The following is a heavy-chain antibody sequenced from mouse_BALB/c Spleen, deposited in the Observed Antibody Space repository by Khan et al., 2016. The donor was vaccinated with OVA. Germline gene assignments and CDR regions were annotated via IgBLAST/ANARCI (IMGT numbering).Heavy chain of an antibody. CDR3: TRLAYYYDSEGFAY. Sequence: EVELVESGGDLVKPGGSLKLFCAASGFTYSTYGMSWVRQTPDKRLEWVATVSTGGGYTYYPDSVKGRFTISRDNAKNTMYLTMSGLKSEETAMFDCTRLAYYYDSEGFAYWGQGTLVTVSA. J-gene: IGHJ3*01. V-gene: IGHV5-6*01. CDR2: VSTGGGYT. CDR1: GFTYSTYG. D-gene: IGHD1-1*01.